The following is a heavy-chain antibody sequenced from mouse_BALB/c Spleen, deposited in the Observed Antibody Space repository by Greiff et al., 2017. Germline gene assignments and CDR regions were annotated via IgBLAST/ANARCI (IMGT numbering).Heavy chain of an antibody. Sequence: VQLKESGGGLVKPGGSLKLSCAASGFAFSSYDMSWVRQTPEKRLEWVAYISSGGGSTYYPDTVKGRFTISRDNAKNTLYLQMSSLKSEDTAMYYCARHRDYDIFDYWGQGTTLTVSS. J-gene: IGHJ2*01. D-gene: IGHD1-1*01. CDR2: ISSGGGST. CDR1: GFAFSSYD. V-gene: IGHV5-12-1*01. CDR3: ARHRDYDIFDY.